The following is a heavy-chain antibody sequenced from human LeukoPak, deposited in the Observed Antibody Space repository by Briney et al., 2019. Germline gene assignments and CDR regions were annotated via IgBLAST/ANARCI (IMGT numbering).Heavy chain of an antibody. CDR1: GYTFTGYY. V-gene: IGHV1-2*02. CDR2: INPNSGGT. D-gene: IGHD2-2*01. CDR3: ARDQGPAANYYFDY. Sequence: ASVKVSCKASGYTFTGYYMHWVRQAPGQGLEWMGWINPNSGGTNYAQKFQGRVTMTRDTSISTAYMELSRLRSDDTAVYYCARDQGPAANYYFDYWGQGTLVTVSS. J-gene: IGHJ4*02.